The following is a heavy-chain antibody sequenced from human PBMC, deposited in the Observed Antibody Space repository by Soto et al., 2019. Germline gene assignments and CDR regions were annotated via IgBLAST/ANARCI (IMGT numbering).Heavy chain of an antibody. CDR3: ARGQPGIKTFGYYYGMGV. J-gene: IGHJ6*02. Sequence: SETLSLTCAVYGGSFSGYYWSWIRQPPGKGLEWIGEINHSGSTNYNPSLKSRVTISVDTSKNQFSLKLSSVTAADTAVYYCARGQPGIKTFGYYYGMGVWGQGTRVIFSS. CDR2: INHSGST. D-gene: IGHD3-3*01. V-gene: IGHV4-34*01. CDR1: GGSFSGYY.